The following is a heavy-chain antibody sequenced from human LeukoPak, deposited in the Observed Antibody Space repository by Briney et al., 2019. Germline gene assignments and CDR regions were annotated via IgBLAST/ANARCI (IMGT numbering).Heavy chain of an antibody. V-gene: IGHV1-69*05. CDR1: GGTFSSYA. D-gene: IGHD4-23*01. CDR3: ARVGGNDYYYYMEV. J-gene: IGHJ6*03. Sequence: ASVKVSCKASGGTFSSYAISWVRQAPGQGLEWMGGIIPIFGTASYAQKFQGRVTITTDESTSTAYMELSSLRSEDTAVYYCARVGGNDYYYYMEVWGKGTTVTVSS. CDR2: IIPIFGTA.